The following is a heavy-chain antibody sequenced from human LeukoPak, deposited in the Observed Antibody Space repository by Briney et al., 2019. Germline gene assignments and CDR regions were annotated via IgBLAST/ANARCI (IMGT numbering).Heavy chain of an antibody. CDR1: GFTFSSYA. CDR3: AKGGTMSGSWPAEYFQH. Sequence: GGSLRLSCAASGFTFSSYAMSWVRQAPGKGLEWVSAISGSGGSTYYADSVKGRFTISRDNSKNTLYLQMNSLRAEDTAVYYCAKGGTMSGSWPAEYFQHWGQGTLVTVSS. V-gene: IGHV3-23*01. CDR2: ISGSGGST. J-gene: IGHJ1*01. D-gene: IGHD6-13*01.